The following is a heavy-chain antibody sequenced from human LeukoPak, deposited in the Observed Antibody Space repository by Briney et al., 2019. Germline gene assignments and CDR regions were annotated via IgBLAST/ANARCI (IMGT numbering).Heavy chain of an antibody. Sequence: SETLSLTCTVSGGSISSYYWSWIRQPPGQGLEWIGYIFHSGSTNYNPSLKSRVTMSVDTSNKQFSLRLSSVTAADTALYYCGGLRTRFCSGGTWYTNGAVDIWGQGTRVTVSS. V-gene: IGHV4-59*08. CDR2: IFHSGST. J-gene: IGHJ3*02. CDR3: GGLRTRFCSGGTWYTNGAVDI. D-gene: IGHD2-15*01. CDR1: GGSISSYY.